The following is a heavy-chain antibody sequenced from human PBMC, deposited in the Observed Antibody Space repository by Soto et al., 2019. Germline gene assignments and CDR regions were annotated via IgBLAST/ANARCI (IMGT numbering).Heavy chain of an antibody. Sequence: EVQLAESGGGLVKPGGSLRLSCAASGFTFSSYSMNWVRQAPGKGLEWVSSISSSSSYIYYADSVKGRFTISRDNAKNSLYLQMNSLRAEDTAVYYCAREDYDYVWGSYRYTGGFDYWGQGTLVTVSS. CDR3: AREDYDYVWGSYRYTGGFDY. CDR1: GFTFSSYS. D-gene: IGHD3-16*02. V-gene: IGHV3-21*01. CDR2: ISSSSSYI. J-gene: IGHJ4*02.